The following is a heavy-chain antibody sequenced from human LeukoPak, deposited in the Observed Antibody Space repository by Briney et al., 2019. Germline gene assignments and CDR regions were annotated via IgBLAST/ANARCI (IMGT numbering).Heavy chain of an antibody. V-gene: IGHV3-23*01. CDR3: AKERVRCSSSSCYPDAFDI. J-gene: IGHJ3*02. D-gene: IGHD2-2*01. CDR2: ISGSGGST. Sequence: GGSLRLSCAASGFTFSSYAMSWVRQAPGKGLEWVSGISGSGGSTYYADSVKGRFTISRDNSKNTLYLQMNSLRAEDTAVYYCAKERVRCSSSSCYPDAFDIWGQGTMVTVSS. CDR1: GFTFSSYA.